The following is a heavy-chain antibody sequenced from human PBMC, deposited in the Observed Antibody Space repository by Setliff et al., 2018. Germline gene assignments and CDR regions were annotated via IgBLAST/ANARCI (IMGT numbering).Heavy chain of an antibody. Sequence: PGESLKISCKGSGYRFSSHWIGWVRQMPGKGLEWMGIIYPGDSDTRYSPSFQGQVTISADKSISTAYLQWSSLKASDTAMYYCARSRSSSPWNNWFDPWGQGTLVTVSS. CDR1: GYRFSSHW. CDR3: ARSRSSSPWNNWFDP. D-gene: IGHD6-6*01. J-gene: IGHJ5*02. CDR2: IYPGDSDT. V-gene: IGHV5-51*01.